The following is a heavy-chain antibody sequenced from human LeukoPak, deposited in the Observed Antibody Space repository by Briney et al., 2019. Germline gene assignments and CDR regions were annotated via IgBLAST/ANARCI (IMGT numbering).Heavy chain of an antibody. V-gene: IGHV3-11*04. J-gene: IGHJ4*02. D-gene: IGHD5-18*01. CDR1: GFTFSDYN. CDR3: ARARGPGSYPDY. CDR2: ISRSGSTK. Sequence: GGSLRLSCAASGFTFSDYNMRWIRQAPGKGLEWVSSISRSGSTKYYADSVKGRFTISRDNAKNSLYLQMNSLRAEDTAVYYCARARGPGSYPDYWGQGTLVTVSS.